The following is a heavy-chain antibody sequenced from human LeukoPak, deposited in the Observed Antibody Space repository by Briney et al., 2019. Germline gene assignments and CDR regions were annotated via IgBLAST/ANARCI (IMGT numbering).Heavy chain of an antibody. CDR3: ARQHKTYYDILTGRHDAFDI. Sequence: PGGSLRLPCAASGFPFSSYSMNWVRQAPAKGMDWVSSISSSSSYIYYADSVKGRFTISRDNAKNSLYLQMNSLRAEDTAVYYCARQHKTYYDILTGRHDAFDIWGQGTMVTVSS. V-gene: IGHV3-21*01. CDR2: ISSSSSYI. D-gene: IGHD3-9*01. CDR1: GFPFSSYS. J-gene: IGHJ3*02.